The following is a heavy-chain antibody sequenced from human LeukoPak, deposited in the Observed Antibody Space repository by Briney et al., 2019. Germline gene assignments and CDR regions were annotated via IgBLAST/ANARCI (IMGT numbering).Heavy chain of an antibody. D-gene: IGHD3-10*01. CDR3: ARASKVRGVMGAFDI. Sequence: SETLSLTCTVSGGSISSYYWSWIRQPPGKGLEWIGYIYYSGSTNYNPSLKSRVTISVDTSKNQFSLKLSSVTAADTAVYYCARASKVRGVMGAFDIWGQGTMVTVSS. CDR2: IYYSGST. CDR1: GGSISSYY. V-gene: IGHV4-59*01. J-gene: IGHJ3*02.